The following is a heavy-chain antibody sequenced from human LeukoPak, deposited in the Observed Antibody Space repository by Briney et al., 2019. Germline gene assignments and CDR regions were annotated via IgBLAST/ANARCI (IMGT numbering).Heavy chain of an antibody. Sequence: SETLSLTCTVSGGSISSSSYYWGWIRQPPGKGLEWIGTIYYSGYTYYNPSLESRVTISVDTSKNQFSLKLSSVTAADTAVYYCARLAYYYDYWFDPWGQGTLVTVSS. V-gene: IGHV4-39*01. CDR1: GGSISSSSYY. J-gene: IGHJ5*02. CDR3: ARLAYYYDYWFDP. D-gene: IGHD3-22*01. CDR2: IYYSGYT.